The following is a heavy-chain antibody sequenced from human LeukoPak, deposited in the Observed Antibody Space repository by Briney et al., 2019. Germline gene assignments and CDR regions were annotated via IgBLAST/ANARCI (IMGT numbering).Heavy chain of an antibody. Sequence: ASVKVSCKASGYTFTSYGISWVRQAPGQGLEWMGRINPNSGGTNYAQKFQGRVTMTRDTSISTAYMELSRLRSDDTAVYYCARAIYGSGSYYQNAPGYWGQGTLVTVSS. CDR1: GYTFTSYG. CDR3: ARAIYGSGSYYQNAPGY. CDR2: INPNSGGT. J-gene: IGHJ4*02. D-gene: IGHD3-10*01. V-gene: IGHV1-2*06.